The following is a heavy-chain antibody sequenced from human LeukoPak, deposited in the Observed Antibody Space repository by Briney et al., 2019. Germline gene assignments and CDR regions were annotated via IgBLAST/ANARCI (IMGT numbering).Heavy chain of an antibody. Sequence: GASVKVSCKASGYTFTSYDINWVRQATEQGLEWMGWMNPNSGNTGYAQKFQGRVTMTRDTSISTAYMELSRLRSDDTAVYYCASGSGSYHSLDYWGQGTLVTVSS. CDR3: ASGSGSYHSLDY. J-gene: IGHJ4*02. CDR1: GYTFTSYD. CDR2: MNPNSGNT. V-gene: IGHV1-8*01. D-gene: IGHD3-10*01.